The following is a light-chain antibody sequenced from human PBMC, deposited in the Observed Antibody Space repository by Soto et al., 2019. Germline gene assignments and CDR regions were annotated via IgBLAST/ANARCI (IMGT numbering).Light chain of an antibody. Sequence: DIQVSQSPSTLAACVGDRVTITCRASQSISSWLAWYQQKPGKAPKLLIYDASSLESGVPSRFSGSGSGTEFTLTISSLQPDDFATYYCQQYHSFSRTFGQGTKV. CDR1: QSISSW. CDR3: QQYHSFSRT. V-gene: IGKV1-5*01. CDR2: DAS. J-gene: IGKJ1*01.